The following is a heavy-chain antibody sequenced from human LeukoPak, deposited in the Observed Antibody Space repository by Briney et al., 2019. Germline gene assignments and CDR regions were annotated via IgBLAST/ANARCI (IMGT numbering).Heavy chain of an antibody. D-gene: IGHD6-13*01. V-gene: IGHV1-24*01. CDR3: ATVSSSSNWFDP. CDR2: FDPEDGET. CDR1: GYTLTELS. J-gene: IGHJ5*02. Sequence: ASVKVSCKVSGYTLTELSMHWVRQAPGKGLEWMGGFDPEDGETIYAQKFQGRVTMTEDTSTDTAYMELSSLRSEDTAVHYCATVSSSSNWFDPWGQGTLVTVSS.